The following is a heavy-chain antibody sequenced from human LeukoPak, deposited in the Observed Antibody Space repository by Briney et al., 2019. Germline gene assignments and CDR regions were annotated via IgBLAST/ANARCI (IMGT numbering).Heavy chain of an antibody. D-gene: IGHD2/OR15-2a*01. V-gene: IGHV4-59*01. CDR1: GGSFSGYY. J-gene: IGHJ4*02. Sequence: PSETLSLTCAVYGGSFSGYYWSWTRQPPGKGLEWIGYIYYSGSTNYNPSLKSRVTISVDTSKNQFSLKLSSVTAADTAVYYCARGRARNSDNHFDYWGQGTLVTVSS. CDR3: ARGRARNSDNHFDY. CDR2: IYYSGST.